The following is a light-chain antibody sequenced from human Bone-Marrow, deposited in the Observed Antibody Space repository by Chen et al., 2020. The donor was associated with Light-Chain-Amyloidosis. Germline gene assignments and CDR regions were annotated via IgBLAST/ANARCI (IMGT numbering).Light chain of an antibody. CDR3: QVWDIISDQVV. V-gene: IGLV3-21*02. CDR2: DDS. J-gene: IGLJ2*01. CDR1: NIGRKG. Sequence: SYVVTQPPSVSEAPGQTATITCGGNNIGRKGVHWYQQKPGQAPVLVVYDDSDRPSGIPERFSGSNSGNTATLTISSVDAGDEADYYCQVWDIISDQVVFGGGTKLTVL.